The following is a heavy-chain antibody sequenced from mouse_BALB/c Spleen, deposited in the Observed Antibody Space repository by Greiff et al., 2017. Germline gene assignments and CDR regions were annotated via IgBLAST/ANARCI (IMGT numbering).Heavy chain of an antibody. V-gene: IGHV3-8*02. D-gene: IGHD1-2*01. J-gene: IGHJ2*01. Sequence: EVKLVESGPSLVKPSQTLSLTCSVTGDSITSGYWNWIRKFPGNKLEYMGYISYSGSTYYNPSLKSRISITRDTSKNQYYLQLNSVTTEDTATYYCARFHYDGGYYFDYWGQGTILTVSS. CDR2: ISYSGST. CDR3: ARFHYDGGYYFDY. CDR1: GDSITSGY.